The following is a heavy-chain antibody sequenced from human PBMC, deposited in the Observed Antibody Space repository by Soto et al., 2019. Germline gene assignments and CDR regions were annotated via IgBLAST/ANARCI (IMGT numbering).Heavy chain of an antibody. CDR1: GGSISSYY. D-gene: IGHD3-9*01. Sequence: SETLSLTCTVSGGSISSYYWSWIRQPPGKGLEWIGYIYYSGSTNYNPSLKSRVTISVDTSKNQFSLKLSSVTAADTAVYYCARLDFRAGRRSPLFDYWGQGTLVTVSS. J-gene: IGHJ4*02. CDR3: ARLDFRAGRRSPLFDY. V-gene: IGHV4-59*08. CDR2: IYYSGST.